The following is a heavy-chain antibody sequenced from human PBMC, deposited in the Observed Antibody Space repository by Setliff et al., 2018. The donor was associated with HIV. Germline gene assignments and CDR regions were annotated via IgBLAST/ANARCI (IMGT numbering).Heavy chain of an antibody. CDR3: ARSGGPTYNYDSSGHYPDY. CDR1: GYSFATYW. Sequence: GESLKISCKASGYSFATYWIAWVRQMPGKGLEWMARIDPSDSDTNFSPSFQGHVTISVDRSITTAYLQWSSLKATDTAMYFCARSGGPTYNYDSSGHYPDYWGQGTLVTVSS. V-gene: IGHV5-10-1*01. J-gene: IGHJ4*02. CDR2: IDPSDSDT. D-gene: IGHD3-22*01.